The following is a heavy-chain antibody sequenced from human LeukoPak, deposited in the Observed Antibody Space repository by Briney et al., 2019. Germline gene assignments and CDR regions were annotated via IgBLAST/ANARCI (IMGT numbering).Heavy chain of an antibody. Sequence: PSETLSLTCAVYGGSFSGYYWSCIRQPPGKGLEWIGEINHSGSTNYNPSLKSRVTISVDTSKNQFSLKLSSVTAADTAVYYCARVTLVVSAATSLEHWGQGTLVTVSS. CDR3: ARVTLVVSAATSLEH. V-gene: IGHV4-34*01. J-gene: IGHJ1*01. D-gene: IGHD2-2*01. CDR2: INHSGST. CDR1: GGSFSGYY.